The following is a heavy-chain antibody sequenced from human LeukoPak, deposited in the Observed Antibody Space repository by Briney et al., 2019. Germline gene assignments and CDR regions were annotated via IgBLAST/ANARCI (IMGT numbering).Heavy chain of an antibody. CDR2: IYFSGSA. V-gene: IGHV4-39*01. CDR1: GASIDSANYY. Sequence: PSETLSLTCTVSGASIDSANYYWGWIRQPPGKGLEWIGSIYFSGSAYYKSSLMSRVTISLDTSKNQFSLKLSSVTAADTAVYYCARLNFAYDTSGYLDYWGQGTLLTVSS. CDR3: ARLNFAYDTSGYLDY. J-gene: IGHJ4*02. D-gene: IGHD3-22*01.